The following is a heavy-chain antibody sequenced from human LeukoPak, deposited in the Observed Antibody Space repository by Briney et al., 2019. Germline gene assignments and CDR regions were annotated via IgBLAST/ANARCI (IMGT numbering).Heavy chain of an antibody. D-gene: IGHD3-10*01. CDR3: AIIQGVIGPNGY. CDR2: ISSSSYI. Sequence: GGSLRLSCAASGFTFSSYSMNWVRQAPGKGLEWVLSISSSSYIYYADSVKGRFTISRDNAKNSLYLQMNSLRAEDTAVYYCAIIQGVIGPNGYWGQGTLVTVSS. V-gene: IGHV3-21*01. J-gene: IGHJ4*02. CDR1: GFTFSSYS.